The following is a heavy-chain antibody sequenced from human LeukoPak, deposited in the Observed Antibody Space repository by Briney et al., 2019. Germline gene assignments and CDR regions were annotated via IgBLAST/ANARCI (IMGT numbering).Heavy chain of an antibody. Sequence: SGTLSLTCTVSGDSISTYYWSWIRQPPGKGLEWIGYMYYSGSTNYNPPLKSGVTISLDTPKNQFSLRLNSVTAADTAVYYCARGVAGYGPYDYWGQGTLVTVSS. CDR3: ARGVAGYGPYDY. CDR2: MYYSGST. V-gene: IGHV4-59*01. D-gene: IGHD5-12*01. J-gene: IGHJ4*02. CDR1: GDSISTYY.